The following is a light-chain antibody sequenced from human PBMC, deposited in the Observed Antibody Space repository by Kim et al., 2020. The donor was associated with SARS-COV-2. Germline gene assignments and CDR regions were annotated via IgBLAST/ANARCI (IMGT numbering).Light chain of an antibody. J-gene: IGLJ1*01. Sequence: VSPGQTATMTCSGDKLGDKYAYWYQQKSGQSPVLVIYQDNKRPSGIPERFSGSNSGNTATLTISGTQALDEGDYYCQAWDSSTYVFGTGTQLTVL. V-gene: IGLV3-1*01. CDR3: QAWDSSTYV. CDR2: QDN. CDR1: KLGDKY.